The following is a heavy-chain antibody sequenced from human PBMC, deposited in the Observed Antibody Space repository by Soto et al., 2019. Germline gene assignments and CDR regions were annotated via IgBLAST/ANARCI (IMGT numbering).Heavy chain of an antibody. J-gene: IGHJ6*02. CDR1: GGSISSYD. Sequence: SETLSLTCTVSGGSISSYDWSWIRQPPGKGLEWIGYIYYSGSTNYNPSLKSRVTISVDTSKNQFSLKLSSVTAADTAVYYCARDRRYYYDSSGYYPNYGMDVWGQGTTVTVS. D-gene: IGHD3-22*01. V-gene: IGHV4-59*01. CDR3: ARDRRYYYDSSGYYPNYGMDV. CDR2: IYYSGST.